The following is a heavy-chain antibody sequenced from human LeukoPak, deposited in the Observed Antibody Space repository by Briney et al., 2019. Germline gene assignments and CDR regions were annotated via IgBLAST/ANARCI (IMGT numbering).Heavy chain of an antibody. CDR3: ARDLRDYYGSGSYYNALDY. J-gene: IGHJ4*02. V-gene: IGHV3-74*01. CDR1: GFTFSSYL. CDR2: INSDRSST. Sequence: YPGGSLRLSCAASGFTFSSYLMHWVRQAPGKGLVWVSRINSDRSSTSYADSVKGRFTISRDNAKNTLYLEMNSLRAEDTTVYFCARDLRDYYGSGSYYNALDYWGQGTLVTVSS. D-gene: IGHD3-10*01.